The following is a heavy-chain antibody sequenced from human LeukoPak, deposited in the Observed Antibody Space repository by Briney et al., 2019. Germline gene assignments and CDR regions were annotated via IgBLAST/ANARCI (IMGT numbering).Heavy chain of an antibody. D-gene: IGHD3-10*01. J-gene: IGHJ5*01. Sequence: SETLSLTCTVSGGSISSSSYYWAWIRQPPGKGLEWIGSIHYSGSSYYNPPLKSRVTMSVDTSKNQFSLKLNSVTAADTAVYYCARDQRASGCLDSWGQGTLVTVSS. CDR3: ARDQRASGCLDS. CDR1: GGSISSSSYY. CDR2: IHYSGSS. V-gene: IGHV4-39*07.